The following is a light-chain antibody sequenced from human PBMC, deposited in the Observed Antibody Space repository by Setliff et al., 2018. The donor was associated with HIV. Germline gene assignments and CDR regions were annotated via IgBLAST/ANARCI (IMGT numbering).Light chain of an antibody. Sequence: QSVLTQPASVSGSPGQSITISCTGTSSDVGGYNSVSWYQQHPGKTPKLMIYEVSNRPSGVSNRFSGSKSGNTASLTISGLQAEDEADYYCSSYTSTSTLAVFGGGTKVTVL. J-gene: IGLJ3*02. V-gene: IGLV2-14*01. CDR2: EVS. CDR3: SSYTSTSTLAV. CDR1: SSDVGGYNS.